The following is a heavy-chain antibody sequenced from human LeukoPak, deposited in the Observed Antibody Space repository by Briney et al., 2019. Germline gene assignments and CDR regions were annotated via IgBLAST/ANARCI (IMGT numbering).Heavy chain of an antibody. CDR3: ARRYCSGGSCNSRLGWFDP. D-gene: IGHD2-15*01. V-gene: IGHV5-51*01. CDR1: GYSFTSYW. CDR2: IYPCDSDT. Sequence: GESLKISCKGSGYSFTSYWIGWVRQMPGKGLEWMGIIYPCDSDTRYSPSFQGQVTISADKSISTAYLQWSSLKASDTAMYYCARRYCSGGSCNSRLGWFDPWGQGTLVTVSS. J-gene: IGHJ5*02.